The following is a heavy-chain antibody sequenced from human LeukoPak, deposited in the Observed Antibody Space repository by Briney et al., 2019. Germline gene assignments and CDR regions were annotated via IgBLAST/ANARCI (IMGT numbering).Heavy chain of an antibody. Sequence: GRSLRLSCAASGFTFSSYGMHWVRQAPGKGLEWVAVIWYDGSNKYYADSVKGRFTISRDNSKNTLYLQMNSLRAEDTAVYYCAKDRAYYYDSSGYYRAYYYGMDVWGQGTTVTVSS. CDR1: GFTFSSYG. D-gene: IGHD3-22*01. V-gene: IGHV3-33*06. CDR2: IWYDGSNK. CDR3: AKDRAYYYDSSGYYRAYYYGMDV. J-gene: IGHJ6*02.